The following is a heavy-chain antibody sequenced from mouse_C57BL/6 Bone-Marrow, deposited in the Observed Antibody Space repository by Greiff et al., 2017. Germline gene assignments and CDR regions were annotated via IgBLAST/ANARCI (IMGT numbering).Heavy chain of an antibody. D-gene: IGHD1-1*01. V-gene: IGHV5-6*01. J-gene: IGHJ1*03. Sequence: EVKLVESGGDLVKPGGSLKLSCAASGFTFSSYGMSWVRQTPDKRLEWVATISSDGSYTYYPDSVKGRFTLSSDNAKNTLYLQMSSLKSEDTAMYDCTKYYNGSSDWDFDVWGTGTTVTVSS. CDR1: GFTFSSYG. CDR3: TKYYNGSSDWDFDV. CDR2: ISSDGSYT.